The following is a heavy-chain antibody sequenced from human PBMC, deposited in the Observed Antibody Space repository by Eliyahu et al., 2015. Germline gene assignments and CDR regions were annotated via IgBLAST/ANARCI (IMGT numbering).Heavy chain of an antibody. D-gene: IGHD6-19*01. Sequence: QVQLVESGGGVVQPGRSLRLSCAASGFXFXSXGMHWVRQAPGKGLEWVAVIWYDGSNKYYADSVKGRFTISRDNSKNTLYLQMNSLRAEDTAVYYCAREAIAVAGTPCWFDPWGQGTLVTVSS. CDR1: GFXFXSXG. CDR2: IWYDGSNK. V-gene: IGHV3-33*01. J-gene: IGHJ5*02. CDR3: AREAIAVAGTPCWFDP.